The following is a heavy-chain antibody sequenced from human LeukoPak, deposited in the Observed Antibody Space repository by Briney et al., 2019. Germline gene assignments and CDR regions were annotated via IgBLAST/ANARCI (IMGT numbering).Heavy chain of an antibody. CDR1: GFTVSNNY. J-gene: IGHJ4*02. CDR2: IWRDGNNI. D-gene: IGHD4-11*01. Sequence: PGGSLRLSCAASGFTVSNNYMTWVRQAPGKGLEWVAVIWRDGNNIQYADSVKGRFIISRDDSKKTLYLQMDSLRAEDTAVYYCARDDYYNSYYFDYWGQGTLVSVSS. V-gene: IGHV3-33*08. CDR3: ARDDYYNSYYFDY.